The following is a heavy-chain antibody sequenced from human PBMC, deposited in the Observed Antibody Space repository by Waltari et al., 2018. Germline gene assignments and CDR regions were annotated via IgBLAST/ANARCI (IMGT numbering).Heavy chain of an antibody. D-gene: IGHD3-10*01. V-gene: IGHV3-48*04. CDR2: ISSSSTI. CDR1: GFTFSDYS. Sequence: EVQLVESGGGLVQPGGSLRLSCAASGFTFSDYSMNWVRQAPGKGLGWVSYISSSSTIYYAESVKGRFTISRDNAKNSLYLQMNSLRAEDTAVYYCARKGWRGAAFDYWGQGTLVTVSS. CDR3: ARKGWRGAAFDY. J-gene: IGHJ4*02.